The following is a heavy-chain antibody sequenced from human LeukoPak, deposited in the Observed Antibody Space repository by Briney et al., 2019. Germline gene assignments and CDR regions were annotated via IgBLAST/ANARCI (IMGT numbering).Heavy chain of an antibody. V-gene: IGHV3-30*02. J-gene: IGHJ4*02. Sequence: GGSLRLSCAASGFTFSSYGMHWVRQAPGKGLEWVSFIRYDGSNEYYADSVRGRFTISRDNSKNTLYLQMNSLRAEDTAVYYCAKDSYSSSWYVGFADYWGQGTLVTVSS. CDR2: IRYDGSNE. CDR1: GFTFSSYG. D-gene: IGHD6-13*01. CDR3: AKDSYSSSWYVGFADY.